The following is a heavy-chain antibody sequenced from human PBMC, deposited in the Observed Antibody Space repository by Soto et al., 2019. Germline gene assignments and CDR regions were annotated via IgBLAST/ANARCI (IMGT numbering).Heavy chain of an antibody. J-gene: IGHJ6*02. CDR1: EFSFSSYT. Sequence: EVQLVESGGGLVKPGGSLRLSCAASEFSFSSYTMRWVRQAPGKGLEWVSSISGSSDYIYYADSVKGRFTISRDNAKNSLFLQRNSLRAEDTAVYYCATSFEGPWYFYGLDVWGRGTTVTVSS. V-gene: IGHV3-21*01. CDR2: ISGSSDYI. CDR3: ATSFEGPWYFYGLDV.